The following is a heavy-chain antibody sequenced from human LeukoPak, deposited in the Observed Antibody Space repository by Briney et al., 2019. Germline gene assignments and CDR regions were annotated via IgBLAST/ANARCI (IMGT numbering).Heavy chain of an antibody. Sequence: GGSLRLSCAASGFTFSSYWMSWVRQAPGKGLEWVASIKQDGTEKFYVDSVKGRFAISKDNAKNSLYLQMNSLRAEDTAVYYCAREDHSNYNYWGQGTLVTVSS. J-gene: IGHJ4*02. CDR2: IKQDGTEK. CDR3: AREDHSNYNY. V-gene: IGHV3-7*01. CDR1: GFTFSSYW. D-gene: IGHD4-11*01.